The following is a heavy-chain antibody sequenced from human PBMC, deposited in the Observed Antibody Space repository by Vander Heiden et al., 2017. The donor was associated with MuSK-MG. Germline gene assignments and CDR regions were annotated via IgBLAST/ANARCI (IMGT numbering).Heavy chain of an antibody. Sequence: EVQLVESGGGLVQPGGSLRLSCAASGFTFSSYEMHWVRQAPGKGLEWVSYISSSGSTIYYADSVKGRFTISRDNAKNSLYLQMNSLRAEDTAVYYCARGPGATTYPFYMDVWGKGTTVTVSS. CDR3: ARGPGATTYPFYMDV. J-gene: IGHJ6*03. V-gene: IGHV3-48*03. CDR2: ISSSGSTI. CDR1: GFTFSSYE. D-gene: IGHD1-26*01.